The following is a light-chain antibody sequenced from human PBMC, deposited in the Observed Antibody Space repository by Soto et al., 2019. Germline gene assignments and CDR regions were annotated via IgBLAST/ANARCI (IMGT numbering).Light chain of an antibody. CDR1: SSNIGSHT. CDR3: ATWDDSLNGRV. V-gene: IGLV1-44*01. Sequence: QSVMTQPPSASGTPGQRVTTSCSGSSSNIGSHTVNWYQQLPGSAPRPLIYSNSLRPSGVPDRFSGSKSGTSASLAISGLQSEDEADYYCATWDDSLNGRVFGGGTKLTVL. CDR2: SNS. J-gene: IGLJ3*02.